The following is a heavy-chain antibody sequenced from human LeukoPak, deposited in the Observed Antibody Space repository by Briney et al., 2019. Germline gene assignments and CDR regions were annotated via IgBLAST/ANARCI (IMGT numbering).Heavy chain of an antibody. CDR2: IYHGGST. J-gene: IGHJ4*02. CDR3: ARDRELDYYDSSGSIYYFDY. CDR1: GGSITRSNW. D-gene: IGHD3-22*01. V-gene: IGHV4-4*02. Sequence: SETLSLTCTVSGGSITRSNWWSWARQPPGKGLEWIGEIYHGGSTNYNPSLESRVTTSVDKSKNQFSLKLDSVTAADTAVYYCARDRELDYYDSSGSIYYFDYWGQGTLVTVSS.